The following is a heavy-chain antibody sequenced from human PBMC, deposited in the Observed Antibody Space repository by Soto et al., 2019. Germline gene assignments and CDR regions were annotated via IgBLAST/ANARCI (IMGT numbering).Heavy chain of an antibody. J-gene: IGHJ6*02. CDR2: IYYRSKWFH. CDR1: GDSVSSNGAC. CDR3: ARVHCSAGTCLDGLDF. D-gene: IGHD2-15*01. V-gene: IGHV6-1*01. Sequence: SQTLSLTCVISGDSVSSNGACWNWIRQSPSRGLQWPGRIYYRSKWFHDYAASVESRMAINPDTSRNQFSLQLNYVTPEDTAVYYCARVHCSAGTCLDGLDFWGQGTTVTVS.